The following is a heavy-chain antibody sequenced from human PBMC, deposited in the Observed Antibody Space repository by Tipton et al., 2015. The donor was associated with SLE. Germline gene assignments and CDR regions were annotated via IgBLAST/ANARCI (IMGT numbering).Heavy chain of an antibody. CDR1: GGSFSAYY. CDR2: INHSGST. D-gene: IGHD1-1*01. V-gene: IGHV4-34*01. J-gene: IGHJ6*03. CDR3: ARAPGRERSYFCYFCMDV. Sequence: TLSLTCAVYGGSFSAYYWSWIRQHPGKGLEWIGEINHSGSTNYNPSLKSRVTISVDTSKNQFSLKLSSVTAADTAVYYCARAPGRERSYFCYFCMDVWGKGTPVTVSS.